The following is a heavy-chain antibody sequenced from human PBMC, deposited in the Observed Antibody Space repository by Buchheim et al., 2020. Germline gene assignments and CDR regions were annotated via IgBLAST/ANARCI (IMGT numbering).Heavy chain of an antibody. CDR3: AKGIAAAEARGIGYYFDY. J-gene: IGHJ4*02. CDR2: ISGSGGST. V-gene: IGHV3-23*04. Sequence: EVQLVESGGGLVKPGGSLRLSCAASGFTFSSYAMSWVRQAPGKGLEWVSAISGSGGSTYYADSVKGRFTISRDNSKNTLYLQMNSLRAEDTAVYYCAKGIAAAEARGIGYYFDYWGQGTL. D-gene: IGHD6-13*01. CDR1: GFTFSSYA.